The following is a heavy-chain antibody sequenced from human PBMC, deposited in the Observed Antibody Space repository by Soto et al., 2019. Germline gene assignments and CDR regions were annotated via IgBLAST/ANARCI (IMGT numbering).Heavy chain of an antibody. Sequence: QVQLVQSGAEVKKPGSSVKVSCKASGGTFSSYAISWVRQAPGQGLEWMGGIIPIFVTANYAQKFQGRVTITADEYTSTAYMELSSLRSEDKAVYYCPRAHLKSDIVVVGAATPNWFDPWGQGTLVTVSS. D-gene: IGHD2-15*01. CDR1: GGTFSSYA. V-gene: IGHV1-69*12. CDR3: PRAHLKSDIVVVGAATPNWFDP. J-gene: IGHJ5*02. CDR2: IIPIFVTA.